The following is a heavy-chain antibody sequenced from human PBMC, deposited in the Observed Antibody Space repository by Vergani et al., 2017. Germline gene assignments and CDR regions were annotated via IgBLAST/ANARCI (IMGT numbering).Heavy chain of an antibody. J-gene: IGHJ4*02. D-gene: IGHD3-22*01. V-gene: IGHV1-46*01. CDR3: ARDRAAYYYDSSGPNRAPRFDY. CDR1: GYTFTAYY. CDR2: ISPDGFST. Sequence: QVQLVQSGAEVGKPGASVKISCKASGYTFTAYYIHWVRQAPEQGLEWVGVISPDGFSTFYAQKFQGRVTITADESTSTAYMELSSLRSEDTAVYYCARDRAAYYYDSSGPNRAPRFDYWGQGTLVTVSS.